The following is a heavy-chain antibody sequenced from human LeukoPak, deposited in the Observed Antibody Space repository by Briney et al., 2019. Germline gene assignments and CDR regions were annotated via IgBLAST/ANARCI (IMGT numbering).Heavy chain of an antibody. CDR2: IYYSGST. D-gene: IGHD4-23*01. CDR1: GGSISSYY. Sequence: SETLSLTCTVSGGSISSYYWSWIRQPPGKGLEWIGYIYYSGSTNYNPSLKSRVTISVDTSKNQFSLKLSSVTAADTAVYYCARDLRWPPSGWGQGTLVTVSS. J-gene: IGHJ4*02. V-gene: IGHV4-59*12. CDR3: ARDLRWPPSG.